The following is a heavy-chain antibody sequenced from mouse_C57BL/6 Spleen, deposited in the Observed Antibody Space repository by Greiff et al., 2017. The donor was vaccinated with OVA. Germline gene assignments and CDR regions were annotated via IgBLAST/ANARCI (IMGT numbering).Heavy chain of an antibody. D-gene: IGHD2-4*01. CDR1: GYAFSSYW. J-gene: IGHJ3*01. Sequence: QVQLKESGAELVKPGASVKISCKASGYAFSSYWMNWVKQRPGKGLEWIGQIYPGDGDTNYNGKFKGKATLTADKSSSTAYMQLSSLTSEDSAVYFCARRYYDYDEAWFAYWGQGTLVTVSA. V-gene: IGHV1-80*01. CDR3: ARRYYDYDEAWFAY. CDR2: IYPGDGDT.